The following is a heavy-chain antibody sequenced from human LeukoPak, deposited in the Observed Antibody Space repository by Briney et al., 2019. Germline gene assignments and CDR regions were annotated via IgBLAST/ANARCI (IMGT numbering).Heavy chain of an antibody. J-gene: IGHJ6*02. CDR1: GFSFGRYE. Sequence: PGGSLRLSCAASGFSFGRYEMNWVRQAPGKGLEWVSYISTTGSTVYYADSVEGRFTMSRDNAKNLLYLQMNSLRAEDAAVYYCAKDFPHYYESSHVMDAWGQGTTVTVSS. CDR2: ISTTGSTV. D-gene: IGHD3-22*01. V-gene: IGHV3-48*03. CDR3: AKDFPHYYESSHVMDA.